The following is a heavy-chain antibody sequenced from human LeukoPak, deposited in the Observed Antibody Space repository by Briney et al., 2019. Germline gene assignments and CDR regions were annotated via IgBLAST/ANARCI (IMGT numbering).Heavy chain of an antibody. V-gene: IGHV4-59*01. Sequence: SETLSLTCTVSGVSISSYYWSWIRQPPGKGLEWIGYIYYSGSTHYNPSLKSRVTISVDTSKNQFSLKLSSVTAADTAVYYCARGGSSRKGAFDIWGQGTMVTVSS. D-gene: IGHD6-13*01. J-gene: IGHJ3*02. CDR1: GVSISSYY. CDR3: ARGGSSRKGAFDI. CDR2: IYYSGST.